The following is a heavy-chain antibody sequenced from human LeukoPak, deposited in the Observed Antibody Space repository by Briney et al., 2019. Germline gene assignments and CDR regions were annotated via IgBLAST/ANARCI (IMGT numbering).Heavy chain of an antibody. CDR3: ARDRSYFTFDY. D-gene: IGHD3-10*01. CDR2: MHHSGST. V-gene: IGHV4-38-2*02. CDR1: DFSINSGYH. J-gene: IGHJ4*02. Sequence: SEILSLTCTVSDFSINSGYHWGWVRQPPGKGLEWIGSMHHSGSTYYNPSLKSRVTMSTDTSKSQFSLKLSSVTAADTAVYYCARDRSYFTFDYWGQGTLVTVSS.